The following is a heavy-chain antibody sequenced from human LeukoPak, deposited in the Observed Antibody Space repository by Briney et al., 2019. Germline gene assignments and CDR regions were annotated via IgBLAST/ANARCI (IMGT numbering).Heavy chain of an antibody. V-gene: IGHV1-69*01. Sequence: SVKVSCKASRGTFSSYGISWVRQAPGQGLEWMGGNIPIFGTANYAQKFQGRVTITADQSTSTAYMELSSLRSEDTAVYYCARSTVGGITLAYWGQGTLVTVSS. J-gene: IGHJ4*02. CDR1: RGTFSSYG. D-gene: IGHD1-26*01. CDR3: ARSTVGGITLAY. CDR2: NIPIFGTA.